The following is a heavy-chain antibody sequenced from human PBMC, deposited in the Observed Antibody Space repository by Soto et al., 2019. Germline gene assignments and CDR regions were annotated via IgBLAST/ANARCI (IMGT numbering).Heavy chain of an antibody. Sequence: PWETLSLTCTVSGDSINSGGYYWSWIRQHPGKGLEWIGYIYYSGTTYYSPSLESRTTISLDASKNQFPLKLSSVTAADTALYYCARVKGQGYPYCFDYWGQGTLVTVSS. CDR2: IYYSGTT. D-gene: IGHD2-15*01. J-gene: IGHJ4*02. CDR1: GDSINSGGYY. CDR3: ARVKGQGYPYCFDY. V-gene: IGHV4-31*03.